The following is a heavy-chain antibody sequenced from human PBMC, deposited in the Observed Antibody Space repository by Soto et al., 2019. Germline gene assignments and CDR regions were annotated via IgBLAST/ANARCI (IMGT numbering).Heavy chain of an antibody. V-gene: IGHV1-2*02. CDR2: IDPDSGDT. CDR1: GYTFTGYY. Sequence: ASVKVSCKASGYTFTGYYLHWVRQAPGQGPEWVGKIDPDSGDTDQSQKFQGRVTLTRDTAIDTAYMELTRLTLDDTAIYYCARGPLEWGQGTLVTVSS. J-gene: IGHJ4*02. CDR3: ARGPLE.